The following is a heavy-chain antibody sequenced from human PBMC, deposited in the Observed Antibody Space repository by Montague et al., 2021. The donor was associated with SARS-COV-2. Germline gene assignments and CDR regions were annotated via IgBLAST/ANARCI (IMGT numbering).Heavy chain of an antibody. CDR2: IYSNDEK. Sequence: VKPTQTLTLTCTFSGFSLSTTGVGVGWIRQPPGKALEWVAVIYSNDEKRYSPSLRNRLTITKDTAKNQVVLSLTYVDPVDTATYYCAHLIRYYDIFTGIPFDYWGQGSQVTVSS. CDR3: AHLIRYYDIFTGIPFDY. CDR1: GFSLSTTGVG. J-gene: IGHJ4*02. D-gene: IGHD3-9*01. V-gene: IGHV2-5*01.